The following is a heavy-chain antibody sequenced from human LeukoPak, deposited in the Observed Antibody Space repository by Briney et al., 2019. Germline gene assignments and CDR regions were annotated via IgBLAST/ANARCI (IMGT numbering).Heavy chain of an antibody. CDR2: ISGSGGST. Sequence: GGSLRLSCAASGFTFGSYAMSWVRQAPGKGLEWVSAISGSGGSTYYADSVKGRFTISRDNSKNTLYLQMNSLRAEDTALYYCAKDCTSTNCYVDYWGQGTLDTVSS. CDR1: GFTFGSYA. D-gene: IGHD2-2*01. J-gene: IGHJ4*02. V-gene: IGHV3-23*01. CDR3: AKDCTSTNCYVDY.